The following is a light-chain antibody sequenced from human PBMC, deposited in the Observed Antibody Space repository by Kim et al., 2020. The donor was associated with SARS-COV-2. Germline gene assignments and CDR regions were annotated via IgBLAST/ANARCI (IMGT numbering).Light chain of an antibody. CDR2: RAS. V-gene: IGKV1-5*03. J-gene: IGKJ1*01. CDR1: QSIGNW. Sequence: DIQMTQSPSTLSASVGDRVTITCRASQSIGNWLAWYQQKPGKAPKLLIYRASNLESGAPSRFSGSGSGTEFTLTISSLQPDDFATYYCQQYDNYPAFGQGTKVDIK. CDR3: QQYDNYPA.